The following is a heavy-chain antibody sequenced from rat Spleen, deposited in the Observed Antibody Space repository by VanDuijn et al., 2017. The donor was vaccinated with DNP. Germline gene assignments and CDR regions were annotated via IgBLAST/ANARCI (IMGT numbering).Heavy chain of an antibody. V-gene: IGHV5-19*01. Sequence: EVQLVESGGGLVRPGRSLKLSCAASGFTFSNYGMHWIRQAPTKGLEWVASISPSGGSPYYRDSVKGRFTVSRNNAKSTLYLQMDSLRSEDTATYYCASSYYYDGSYYPFAYWGQGTLVAVSS. CDR1: GFTFSNYG. J-gene: IGHJ3*01. D-gene: IGHD1-12*02. CDR2: ISPSGGSP. CDR3: ASSYYYDGSYYPFAY.